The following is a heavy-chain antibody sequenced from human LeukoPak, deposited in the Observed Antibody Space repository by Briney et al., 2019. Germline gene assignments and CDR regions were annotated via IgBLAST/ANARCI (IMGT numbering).Heavy chain of an antibody. CDR2: ISSSGGST. CDR1: GFTFSSYG. J-gene: IGHJ4*02. D-gene: IGHD1-20*01. Sequence: SGGSPRLSCTASGFTFSSYGMSWVRQAPGKGLEWVSAISSSGGSTYYADSVKGRLTISRDNSKNTLYLQMNSLRAEDTAVYYCAKGAWYNWNHYFDYWGQGTLVTVSS. V-gene: IGHV3-23*01. CDR3: AKGAWYNWNHYFDY.